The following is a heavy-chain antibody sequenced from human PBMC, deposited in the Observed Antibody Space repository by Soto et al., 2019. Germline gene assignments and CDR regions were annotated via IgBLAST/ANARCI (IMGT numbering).Heavy chain of an antibody. V-gene: IGHV3-30*18. CDR2: ISYDGSNK. D-gene: IGHD1-26*01. CDR1: VFTFSSYG. Sequence: VGSLRLSCAASVFTFSSYGMHCVRHAPGKWLEWVAVISYDGSNKYYADSVKGRFTISRDNSKNTLYLQMNGLRAEDTAVYYCAKDGNKSLYYYYGMDDWGQGTTVTVSS. CDR3: AKDGNKSLYYYYGMDD. J-gene: IGHJ6*02.